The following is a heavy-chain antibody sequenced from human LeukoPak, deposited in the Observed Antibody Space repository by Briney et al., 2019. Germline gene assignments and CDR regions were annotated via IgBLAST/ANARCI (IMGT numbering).Heavy chain of an antibody. CDR3: ARIAGELQRSIDY. D-gene: IGHD1-26*01. V-gene: IGHV1-69*06. J-gene: IGHJ4*02. CDR1: GGTFSSYA. Sequence: GASVKVSCKASGGTFSSYAISWVRQAPGQGLEWMGGIIPIFGTANYAQKFQGRVTITADKSTSTAYMELSSLRSEDTAVYYCARIAGELQRSIDYWGQGTLVTVSS. CDR2: IIPIFGTA.